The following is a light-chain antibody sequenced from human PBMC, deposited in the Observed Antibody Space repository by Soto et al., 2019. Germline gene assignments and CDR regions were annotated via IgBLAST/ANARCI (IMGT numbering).Light chain of an antibody. CDR3: ISYTVSRSYV. J-gene: IGLJ1*01. CDR2: SVS. V-gene: IGLV2-14*01. CDR1: SSDIGTYDH. Sequence: QSALTQPASVSGSPGQPITISCRGTSSDIGTYDHVAWFQQFPGKTPKLMIYSVSNRPSGVSYRFSGSKSGNTASLTISGLQAEDEADYYCISYTVSRSYVFGTGTKVTVL.